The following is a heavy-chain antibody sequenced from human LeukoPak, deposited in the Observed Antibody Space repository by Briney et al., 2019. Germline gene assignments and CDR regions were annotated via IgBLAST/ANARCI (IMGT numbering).Heavy chain of an antibody. CDR2: IYPDESNI. CDR1: GYSFPTYW. D-gene: IGHD2-2*03. Sequence: GESLKISCKGSGYSFPTYWIAWVCQMPGKGLEWMGIIYPDESNIRYSPSFQGQVTISADKSISTAYLQWSSLKASDTAMYYCARPPSRGYSSSFEYWGQGTLVTVSS. V-gene: IGHV5-51*01. J-gene: IGHJ4*02. CDR3: ARPPSRGYSSSFEY.